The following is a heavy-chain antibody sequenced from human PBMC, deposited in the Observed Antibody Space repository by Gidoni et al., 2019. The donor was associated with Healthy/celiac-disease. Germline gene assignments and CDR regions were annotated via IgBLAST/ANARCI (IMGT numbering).Heavy chain of an antibody. CDR3: ARDSPVYGSGSYSYYYGMDV. V-gene: IGHV4-31*03. CDR1: GGSISSGCYY. J-gene: IGHJ6*02. D-gene: IGHD3-10*01. CDR2: IYYSGST. Sequence: QVQLQESGPGLVKPSQTLSLTCTVSGGSISSGCYYWSWIRQHPGKGLEWIGYIYYSGSTYYNPSLKSRVTISVDTSKNQFSLKLSSVTAADTAVYYCARDSPVYGSGSYSYYYGMDVWGQGTTVTVSS.